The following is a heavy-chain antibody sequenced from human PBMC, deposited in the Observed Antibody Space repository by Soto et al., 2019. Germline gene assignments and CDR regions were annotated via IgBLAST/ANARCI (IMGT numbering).Heavy chain of an antibody. Sequence: GGSLRLSCAASGFTFSSYSMNWVRQAPGKGLEWVSSISSSSSYIYYADSVKGRFTISRDNAKNSLYLQMNSLRAEDTAVYYCARELRTVTTLYYYYYMDVWGKGTTVTSP. V-gene: IGHV3-21*01. CDR1: GFTFSSYS. CDR2: ISSSSSYI. J-gene: IGHJ6*03. CDR3: ARELRTVTTLYYYYYMDV. D-gene: IGHD4-17*01.